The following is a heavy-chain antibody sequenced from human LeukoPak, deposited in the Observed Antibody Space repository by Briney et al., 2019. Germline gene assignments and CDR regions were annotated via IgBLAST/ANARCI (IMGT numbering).Heavy chain of an antibody. Sequence: GRSLRLSCAASGFTFSSYAMHWVRQAPGKGLEWVAVISYDGSNKYYADSVKGRFTISRDNAKNSLYLQMNSLRAEDTAVYYCARMRVGTTGTTFDYWGQGTLVTVSS. J-gene: IGHJ4*02. CDR2: ISYDGSNK. D-gene: IGHD1-1*01. V-gene: IGHV3-30*04. CDR3: ARMRVGTTGTTFDY. CDR1: GFTFSSYA.